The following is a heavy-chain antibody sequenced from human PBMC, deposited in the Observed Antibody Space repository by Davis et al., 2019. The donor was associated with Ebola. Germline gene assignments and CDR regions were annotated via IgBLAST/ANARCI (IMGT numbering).Heavy chain of an antibody. V-gene: IGHV4-59*01. D-gene: IGHD1-26*01. J-gene: IGHJ4*02. Sequence: PSETLSLTCTVSGGSISSFYWNWIRQPPGKGLEWIGYIHYSGSTNYNPSLKSRVTISVDTSKNQFSLKLSSVTAADTAVYYCASYSGSYYYFDYWGQGTLVTVSS. CDR2: IHYSGST. CDR1: GGSISSFY. CDR3: ASYSGSYYYFDY.